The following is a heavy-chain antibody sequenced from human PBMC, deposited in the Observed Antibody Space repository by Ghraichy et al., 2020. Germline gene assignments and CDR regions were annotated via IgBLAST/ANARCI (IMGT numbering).Heavy chain of an antibody. J-gene: IGHJ4*02. CDR2: TSYDENNK. D-gene: IGHD2-21*01. CDR3: ARDRGRGDASHQIGLDY. Sequence: GGSLRLSCAASGFTFSTYPMHWVRQAPGKGLEWVASTSYDENNKYYADSVKGRFTISRDNSKSTLYLQMNSLRPEDTAMYFCARDRGRGDASHQIGLDYCGQGTLVTVSS. CDR1: GFTFSTYP. V-gene: IGHV3-30-3*01.